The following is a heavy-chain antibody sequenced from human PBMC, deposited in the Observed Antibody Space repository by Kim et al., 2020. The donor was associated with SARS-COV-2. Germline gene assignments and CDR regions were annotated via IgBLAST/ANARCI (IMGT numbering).Heavy chain of an antibody. J-gene: IGHJ5*02. CDR3: TTILPAYCSGGSCYP. Sequence: GGSLRLSCAASGFTFSNAWMSWVRQAPGKGLEWVGRIKSKTDGGTTDYAAPVKGRFTISRDDSKNTLYLQMNSLKTEDTAVYYCTTILPAYCSGGSCYPWGQGTLVTVSS. V-gene: IGHV3-15*01. D-gene: IGHD2-15*01. CDR2: IKSKTDGGTT. CDR1: GFTFSNAW.